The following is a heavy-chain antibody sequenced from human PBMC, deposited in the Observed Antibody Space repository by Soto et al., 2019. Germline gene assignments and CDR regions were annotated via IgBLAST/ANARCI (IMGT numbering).Heavy chain of an antibody. Sequence: ASVKVSCKASGYSFSSYGITWVRQAPGQGLEWLGWISPYNDDTTYAQRLQGRVTMTTDTSTRTAYMDIRGLRSDDTAIYYCARGGYYDSSGARNYHYYGMDVWGQGTTVTVSS. CDR2: ISPYNDDT. J-gene: IGHJ6*02. V-gene: IGHV1-18*01. CDR3: ARGGYYDSSGARNYHYYGMDV. D-gene: IGHD3-22*01. CDR1: GYSFSSYG.